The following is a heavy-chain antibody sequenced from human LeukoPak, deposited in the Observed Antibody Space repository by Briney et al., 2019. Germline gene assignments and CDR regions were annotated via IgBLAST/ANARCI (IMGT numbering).Heavy chain of an antibody. D-gene: IGHD4-17*01. CDR2: IYYSGST. CDR1: GGSISSYY. V-gene: IGHV4-59*01. J-gene: IGHJ5*02. CDR3: ARMETNYGDPTWFDP. Sequence: PSETLSLTCTVSGGSISSYYWSWIRQPPGKGLEWIGYIYYSGSTNYNPSLKSRVTISVDTSKNQFSLKLSSVTAADTAVYYCARMETNYGDPTWFDPWGQGTLVTVSS.